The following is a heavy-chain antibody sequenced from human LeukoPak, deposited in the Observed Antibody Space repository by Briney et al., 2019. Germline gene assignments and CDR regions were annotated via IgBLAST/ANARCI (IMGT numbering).Heavy chain of an antibody. J-gene: IGHJ4*02. CDR2: IYHSGST. Sequence: SETLSLTCAVSGYSISSGYYWGWIRQPPGKGLEWIGSIYHSGSTYYNPSLKSRVTISVDTSKNQFSLKLSSVTAADTAVYYCARGGIAAAATFDYWGQGTLVTVSS. CDR3: ARGGIAAAATFDY. V-gene: IGHV4-38-2*01. D-gene: IGHD6-13*01. CDR1: GYSISSGYY.